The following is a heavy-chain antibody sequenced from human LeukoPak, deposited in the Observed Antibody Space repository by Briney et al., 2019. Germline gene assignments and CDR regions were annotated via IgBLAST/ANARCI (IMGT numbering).Heavy chain of an antibody. CDR2: IYPGDSDT. CDR1: GYSFTTYW. V-gene: IGHV5-51*01. CDR3: ARHERSTTGSLLYDN. Sequence: GESLKISCKGSGYSFTTYWIGWVRQMPGKGLELMGIIYPGDSDTRYSPSFQGQVTISADKSISAAYLQWSSLKASDTAMYYCARHERSTTGSLLYDNWGQGTLVTVSS. D-gene: IGHD1-1*01. J-gene: IGHJ4*02.